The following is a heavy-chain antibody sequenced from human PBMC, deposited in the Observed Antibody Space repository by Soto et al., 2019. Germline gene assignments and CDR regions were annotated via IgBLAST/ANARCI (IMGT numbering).Heavy chain of an antibody. V-gene: IGHV4-34*01. CDR1: GGSFGGYY. D-gene: IGHD3-22*01. CDR3: ARRSPRDSSGHYFDY. J-gene: IGHJ4*02. Sequence: QVQLQQWGAGLLKPSETLSLTCAVYGGSFGGYYWSWIRQPPGKGLEWIGQINHNGRTTYDPSLKSGVTISVETSKSPFSLKLTSVTAADTAVYYCARRSPRDSSGHYFDYWGQGTLVPVSS. CDR2: INHNGRT.